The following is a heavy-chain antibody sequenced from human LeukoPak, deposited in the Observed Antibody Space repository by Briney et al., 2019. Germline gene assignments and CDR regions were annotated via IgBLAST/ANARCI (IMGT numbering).Heavy chain of an antibody. J-gene: IGHJ6*02. CDR1: GYTFTSYY. D-gene: IGHD3-3*01. CDR3: ARASLRFLEWFPMDV. CDR2: INPSGGST. Sequence: GASVKVSCKASGYTFTSYYMHWVRQAPGQGLEWMGIINPSGGSTSYAQKFQGRVTMTRDTSTSTVYMELSSLRSDDTAVYYCARASLRFLEWFPMDVWGQGTTVTVSS. V-gene: IGHV1-46*01.